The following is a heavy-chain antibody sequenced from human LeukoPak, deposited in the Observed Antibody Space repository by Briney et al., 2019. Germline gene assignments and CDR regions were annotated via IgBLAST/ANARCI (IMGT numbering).Heavy chain of an antibody. Sequence: GGSLRLSCAVSGFTFSGFWMSWSRQAPGKGLEWVASINSDGSEGYYADVVKGRVTISRDNAKNSLYLQINSLRAEDTAVYYCARSSYSSSSSVWGQGTMVTVSS. CDR1: GFTFSGFW. J-gene: IGHJ3*01. CDR2: INSDGSEG. CDR3: ARSSYSSSSSV. V-gene: IGHV3-7*03. D-gene: IGHD6-6*01.